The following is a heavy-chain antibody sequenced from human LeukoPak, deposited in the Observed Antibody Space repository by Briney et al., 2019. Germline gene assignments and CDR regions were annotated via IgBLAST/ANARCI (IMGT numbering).Heavy chain of an antibody. CDR1: GGSISSYY. V-gene: IGHV4-59*01. Sequence: SETLSLTCTVSGGSISSYYWSWIRQPPGKGLEWIGYIYYSGSTNYNPSLKSRVTISVDSSKNQFSLKLSSVTAADTAVYYCARFGIVVVPAAIRAEKLGDAFDIWGQGTMVTVSS. CDR3: ARFGIVVVPAAIRAEKLGDAFDI. J-gene: IGHJ3*02. D-gene: IGHD2-2*02. CDR2: IYYSGST.